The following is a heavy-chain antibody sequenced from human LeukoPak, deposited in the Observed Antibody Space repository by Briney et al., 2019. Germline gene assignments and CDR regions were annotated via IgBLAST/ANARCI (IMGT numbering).Heavy chain of an antibody. CDR2: ISGSGGST. CDR1: GFTFSSYA. CDR3: ASLDSSGYYSVRY. Sequence: GGSLRLSCAASGFTFSSYAMSWVRQAPGKGLEWVSAISGSGGSTYYADSVKGRFTISRDNAKNSLYLQMNSLRAEDTAVYYCASLDSSGYYSVRYWGQGTLVTVPS. V-gene: IGHV3-23*01. D-gene: IGHD3-22*01. J-gene: IGHJ4*02.